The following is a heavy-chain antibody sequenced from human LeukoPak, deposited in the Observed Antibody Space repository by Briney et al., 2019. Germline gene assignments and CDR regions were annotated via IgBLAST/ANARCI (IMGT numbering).Heavy chain of an antibody. J-gene: IGHJ4*02. CDR3: ASVRTLEYYFDY. CDR2: IRYDGSNK. Sequence: GGSLRLSCAASGFTFSSYGMHWVRQAPGKGLEWVAFIRYDGSNKYYADSVKGRFTISRDNSKNTLYLQMNSLRAEDTAVYYCASVRTLEYYFDYWGQGTLVTVSS. V-gene: IGHV3-30*02. CDR1: GFTFSSYG. D-gene: IGHD3-10*01.